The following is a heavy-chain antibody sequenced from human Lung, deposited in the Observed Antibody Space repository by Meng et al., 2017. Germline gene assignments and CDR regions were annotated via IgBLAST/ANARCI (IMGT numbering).Heavy chain of an antibody. J-gene: IGHJ4*02. CDR2: INHSGST. D-gene: IGHD4-11*01. Sequence: QVQLQQWGAVLLKPSETLSPTCVVSGGSFSDYYWSWIRQPPGKGLEWIGEINHSGSTNYSPSLESRATISVDTSQNNLSLKLSSVTAADSAVYYCARGPTTMAHDFDYWGQGTLVTVSS. CDR1: GGSFSDYY. CDR3: ARGPTTMAHDFDY. V-gene: IGHV4-34*01.